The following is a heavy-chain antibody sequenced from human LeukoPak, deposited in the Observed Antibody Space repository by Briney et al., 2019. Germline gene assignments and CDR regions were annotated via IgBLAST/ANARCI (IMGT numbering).Heavy chain of an antibody. J-gene: IGHJ4*02. CDR1: GGSISSYY. Sequence: SETLSLTCTVSGGSISSYYWSWIRQPPGKGLEWIGYIFYSGSTNYNPSHKSRVTISVDTSKNQFSLKLSSVTAADTAVYYCARGDSAYDYFDYWGQGTLVTVSS. CDR2: IFYSGST. CDR3: ARGDSAYDYFDY. D-gene: IGHD5-12*01. V-gene: IGHV4-59*01.